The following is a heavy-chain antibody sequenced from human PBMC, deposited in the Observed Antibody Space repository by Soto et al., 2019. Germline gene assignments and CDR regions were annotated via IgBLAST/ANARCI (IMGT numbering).Heavy chain of an antibody. CDR1: GGSFSGYY. Sequence: SETLSLTCAVYGGSFSGYYWSWIRQPPGKGLEWIGEINHSGSTNYNPSLKSRVTISVDTPKNQFSLKLSSVTAADTAVYYCARMQNNWFDPWGQGTLVTVSS. J-gene: IGHJ5*02. V-gene: IGHV4-34*01. CDR2: INHSGST. CDR3: ARMQNNWFDP.